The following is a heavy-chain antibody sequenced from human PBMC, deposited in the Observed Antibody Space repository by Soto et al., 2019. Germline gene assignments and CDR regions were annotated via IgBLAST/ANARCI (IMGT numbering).Heavy chain of an antibody. J-gene: IGHJ4*02. CDR3: AKDRTGSGTYYLFDY. CDR2: ISWNSGNI. V-gene: IGHV3-9*01. Sequence: DVQLVESGGGLVQPGRSLRLSCAASGFTFDDYGMHWVRQAPGKGLEWVSGISWNSGNIEYADSVKGRFTISRDNAKNSLYLQMNSLRAEDTALYYCAKDRTGSGTYYLFDYWGQGTLVTVSS. D-gene: IGHD3-10*01. CDR1: GFTFDDYG.